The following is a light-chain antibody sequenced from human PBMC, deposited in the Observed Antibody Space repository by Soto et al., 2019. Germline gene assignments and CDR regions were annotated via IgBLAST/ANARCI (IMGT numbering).Light chain of an antibody. V-gene: IGKV3-20*01. Sequence: EIVLTQSPGTLSLSPGERATLSCRASQSVSSSIYLAWYKQKPGQAPRLLIYGASSRATGIPARFSGSGSGTDFTLTISSLEPEEFAVYYWQQYGSALTFGGGTKVEIK. CDR3: QQYGSALT. CDR2: GAS. CDR1: QSVSSSIY. J-gene: IGKJ4*01.